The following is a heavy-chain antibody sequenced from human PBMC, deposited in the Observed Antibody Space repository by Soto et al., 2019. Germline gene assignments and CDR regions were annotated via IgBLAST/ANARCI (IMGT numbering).Heavy chain of an antibody. V-gene: IGHV5-51*01. Sequence: GESLKISCKGAGYRLDGAWIGWVRQMPGKGLEWMGIIKPGGSDLRYSPSFRDQVTISADAAVNTAYLQWSSLKASDTAVYYCARRVAAHPYFDFWGQRALVTVSS. J-gene: IGHJ4*02. CDR1: GYRLDGAW. CDR2: IKPGGSDL. D-gene: IGHD6-6*01. CDR3: ARRVAAHPYFDF.